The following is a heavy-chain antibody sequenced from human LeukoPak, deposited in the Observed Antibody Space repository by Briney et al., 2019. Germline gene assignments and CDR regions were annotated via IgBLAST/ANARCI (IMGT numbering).Heavy chain of an antibody. CDR3: ARVIVGATNYYYYGMDV. CDR1: GYTFTSYG. D-gene: IGHD1-26*01. Sequence: ASVKVPCKASGYTFTSYGISWVQQAPGQGLEWMGWISAYNGNTNYAQKLQGRVTMTTDTSTSTAYMELRSLRSDDTAVYYCARVIVGATNYYYYGMDVWGQGTTVTVSS. CDR2: ISAYNGNT. J-gene: IGHJ6*02. V-gene: IGHV1-18*01.